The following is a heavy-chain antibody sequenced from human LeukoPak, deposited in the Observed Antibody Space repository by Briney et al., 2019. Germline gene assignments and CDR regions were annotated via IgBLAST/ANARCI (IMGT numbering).Heavy chain of an antibody. J-gene: IGHJ6*03. Sequence: SETLSLTCTVSGGSISSSSYYWGWIRQPPGKGLEWIRSIYYSGSTYYNPSLKSRVTISVATSKNQFSLKLSSVTAAATAVYFCARLSPYGDYTRSYYYYMDVWGKGTTVTVSS. CDR1: GGSISSSSYY. CDR2: IYYSGST. V-gene: IGHV4-39*01. D-gene: IGHD4-17*01. CDR3: ARLSPYGDYTRSYYYYMDV.